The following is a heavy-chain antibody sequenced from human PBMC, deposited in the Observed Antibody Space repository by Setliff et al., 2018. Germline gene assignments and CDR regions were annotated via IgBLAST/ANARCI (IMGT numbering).Heavy chain of an antibody. D-gene: IGHD2-21*01. CDR2: ISGYNGET. V-gene: IGHV1-18*01. CDR3: TRSRAPSVVLAADFDF. J-gene: IGHJ4*02. CDR1: GFTFKTYS. Sequence: ASVKVSCKASGFTFKTYSFSWIRQAPGQGLEWVGWISGYNGETNYAQKFQARVTMTADTSTKTVYMELRSLTSDDTAVYYCTRSRAPSVVLAADFDFWGQGTPVTVSS.